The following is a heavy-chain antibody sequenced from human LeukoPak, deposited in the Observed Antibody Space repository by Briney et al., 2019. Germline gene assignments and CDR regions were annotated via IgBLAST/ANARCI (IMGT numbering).Heavy chain of an antibody. CDR2: INPSGGST. Sequence: ASVKVSCKASGYTFTSYYIHWVRQAPGQGLEWMGIINPSGGSTSYAQKFQGRVTMTRDMSTSTVYMELSSLRSEDTAVYYCAREGQQLAPDYWGQGTLVTVSS. D-gene: IGHD6-13*01. CDR1: GYTFTSYY. J-gene: IGHJ4*02. CDR3: AREGQQLAPDY. V-gene: IGHV1-46*01.